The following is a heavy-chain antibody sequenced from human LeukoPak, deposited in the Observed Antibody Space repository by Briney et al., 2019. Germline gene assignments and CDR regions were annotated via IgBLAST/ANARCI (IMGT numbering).Heavy chain of an antibody. D-gene: IGHD6-6*01. CDR3: ARVVVSSSSDYFDY. V-gene: IGHV3-30*04. CDR2: ISHDGGNK. J-gene: IGHJ4*02. CDR1: GFIFSSSV. Sequence: GESLRLSCAASGFIFSSSVMHWVRQAPGKGLEWVAVISHDGGNKYYADSVKGRFTISRDNSKNTLYLQMNSLRAEDTAVNYCARVVVSSSSDYFDYWGQGTLVTVSS.